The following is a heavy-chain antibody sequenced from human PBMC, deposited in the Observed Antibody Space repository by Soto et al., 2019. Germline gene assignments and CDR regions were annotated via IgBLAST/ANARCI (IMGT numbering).Heavy chain of an antibody. Sequence: ASVKVSCKASGYTFTSYYMHWVRQAPGQGLEWMGIINPSGGSTSYAQKFQGRVTMTRDTSTSTVYMELSSLRSEDTAVYYCARDLYVAAAGTRGTYGMDVWGQGTTVTVSS. J-gene: IGHJ6*02. CDR3: ARDLYVAAAGTRGTYGMDV. CDR1: GYTFTSYY. V-gene: IGHV1-46*01. D-gene: IGHD6-13*01. CDR2: INPSGGST.